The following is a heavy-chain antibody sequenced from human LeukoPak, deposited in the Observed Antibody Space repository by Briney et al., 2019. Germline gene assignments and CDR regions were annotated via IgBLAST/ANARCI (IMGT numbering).Heavy chain of an antibody. J-gene: IGHJ4*02. CDR3: ANTVGHYAHS. V-gene: IGHV3-7*05. CDR1: GFTFSNYW. CDR2: IHQDGSEK. D-gene: IGHD4-11*01. Sequence: GGSLRLSFATSGFTFSNYWMTWVRQAPGEGLEWVASIHQDGSEKHSIDSGRFTISRDNAENSLYLQMDSLRDEDTAVYYCANTVGHYAHSWGQGTLVTVSS.